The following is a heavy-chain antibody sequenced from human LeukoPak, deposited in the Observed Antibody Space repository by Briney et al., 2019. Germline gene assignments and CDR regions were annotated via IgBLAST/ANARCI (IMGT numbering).Heavy chain of an antibody. J-gene: IGHJ4*02. Sequence: ASVKVSCKASGCTFTGHCMYWVRQAPGQGLEWMGWINPNSGDTNYAQKFQGRVTMTRDTSISTAYMDLNRLTSDDTAVYYCARRLTTSQDLDYWGQGTLVTVSS. CDR2: INPNSGDT. D-gene: IGHD2-2*01. CDR1: GCTFTGHC. V-gene: IGHV1-2*02. CDR3: ARRLTTSQDLDY.